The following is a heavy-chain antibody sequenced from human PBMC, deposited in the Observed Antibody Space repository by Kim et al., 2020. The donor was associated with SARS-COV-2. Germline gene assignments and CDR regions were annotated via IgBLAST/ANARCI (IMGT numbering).Heavy chain of an antibody. CDR2: ISSVGNNT. CDR3: ARTNYYDSSGPVN. CDR1: GFTFSAYW. J-gene: IGHJ4*02. V-gene: IGHV3-74*01. Sequence: GGSLRLSCAASGFTFSAYWMHWVRQAPGKGLVWVSRISSVGNNTSYADSVKGRFTISRDNAKNTLYLQMNSLRAEDTTVYYCARTNYYDSSGPVNWGQGTLVTVSS. D-gene: IGHD3-22*01.